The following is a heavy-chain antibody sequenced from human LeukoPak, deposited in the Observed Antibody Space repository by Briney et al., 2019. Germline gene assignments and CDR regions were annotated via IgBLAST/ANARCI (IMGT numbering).Heavy chain of an antibody. Sequence: SETLSLTGAVYGGSLSDYYWSWIRQPPRKGLEWIGEINHSGSTNYNPSLKSRVTISVDTSKNQFSLKLSSVTAADTAVYYCARGYSSSWLTFDYWGQGTLVTVSS. CDR3: ARGYSSSWLTFDY. V-gene: IGHV4-34*01. CDR2: INHSGST. CDR1: GGSLSDYY. J-gene: IGHJ4*02. D-gene: IGHD6-13*01.